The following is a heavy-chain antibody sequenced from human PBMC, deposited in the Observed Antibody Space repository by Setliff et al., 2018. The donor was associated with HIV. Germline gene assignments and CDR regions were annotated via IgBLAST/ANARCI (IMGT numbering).Heavy chain of an antibody. CDR1: GVSMSSHY. Sequence: PSETLSLTCNVSGVSMSSHYWSWIRQAPGQPPNKGLEWIGNIYYSGTTNYNPSLESRVTISIDTSKSQFSLKLTSVTNADTAMYYCAGRGGYNDWYFDYWGQGALVTVSS. V-gene: IGHV4-59*11. CDR3: AGRGGYNDWYFDY. J-gene: IGHJ4*02. D-gene: IGHD5-12*01. CDR2: IYYSGTT.